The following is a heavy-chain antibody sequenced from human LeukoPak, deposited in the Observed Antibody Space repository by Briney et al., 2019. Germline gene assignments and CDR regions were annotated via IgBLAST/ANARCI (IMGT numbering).Heavy chain of an antibody. Sequence: SETLSLTCTVSGGSISSSSYYWGWIRQPPGKGLEWIGSIYYSGSTYYNPSLKSRVTISVDTSKNQFSLKLSSVTAADTAVYYCARDSGSYMRPGYWGQGTLVTVSS. CDR3: ARDSGSYMRPGY. V-gene: IGHV4-39*07. CDR2: IYYSGST. J-gene: IGHJ4*02. CDR1: GGSISSSSYY. D-gene: IGHD1-26*01.